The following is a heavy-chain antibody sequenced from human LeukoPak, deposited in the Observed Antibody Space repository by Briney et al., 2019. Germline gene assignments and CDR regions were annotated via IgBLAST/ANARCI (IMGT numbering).Heavy chain of an antibody. J-gene: IGHJ4*02. V-gene: IGHV3-30*18. CDR3: AKDLRSSSPNWFDY. CDR2: ISYDGSNQ. D-gene: IGHD6-6*01. CDR1: GFTFNTDG. Sequence: QAGGSLRLSCAASGFTFNTDGMHRVRQAPGKGLEWVAVISYDGSNQYYGDSGKGRFTISRDNSNNILYRQMHSLRAEDTAVYYCAKDLRSSSPNWFDYWGQGTLVTVSS.